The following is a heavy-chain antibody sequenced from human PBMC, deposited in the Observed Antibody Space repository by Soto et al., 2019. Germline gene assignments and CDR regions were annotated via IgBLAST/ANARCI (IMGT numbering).Heavy chain of an antibody. CDR3: ARGRWRITGTTV. V-gene: IGHV1-8*01. J-gene: IGHJ4*02. CDR1: GYTFTSYD. CDR2: MNPNSGNT. D-gene: IGHD1-7*01. Sequence: QVQLVQSGAEVKKPGASVKVSCKASGYTFTSYDINWVRQATGQGLEWMGWMNPNSGNTGYAQKFQGRVTMTRNTSRSTAYVELSSLRSEDTAVYYCARGRWRITGTTVWGQGTLVTVSS.